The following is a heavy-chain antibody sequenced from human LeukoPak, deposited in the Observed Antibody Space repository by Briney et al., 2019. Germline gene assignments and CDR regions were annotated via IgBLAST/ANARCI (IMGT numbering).Heavy chain of an antibody. CDR3: ANEEWYRFDY. D-gene: IGHD2-8*01. CDR1: GFAFNSYW. V-gene: IGHV3-7*03. CDR2: MDGGGSAT. J-gene: IGHJ4*02. Sequence: GGSLRLSCAASGFAFNSYWMSWVRQTPGRGLEWVATMDGGGSATYYVDSVKGRFTITRDNAKNSLFLQMNSLRAEDTALYYCANEEWYRFDYWGQGTLVTVPS.